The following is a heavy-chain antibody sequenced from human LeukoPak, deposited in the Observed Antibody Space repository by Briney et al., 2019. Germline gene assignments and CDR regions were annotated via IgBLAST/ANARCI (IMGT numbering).Heavy chain of an antibody. CDR2: ISSSSSYI. Sequence: GGSLRLSCAASGFTFSSYSMNWVRQAPGKGLEWVSSISSSSSYIYYADSVKGRFTISRDNAKNSLYLQMNSLRAEDTAVYYCAIDNRHTSGPVGYWGQGTLVTVSS. V-gene: IGHV3-21*01. J-gene: IGHJ4*02. CDR1: GFTFSSYS. D-gene: IGHD6-25*01. CDR3: AIDNRHTSGPVGY.